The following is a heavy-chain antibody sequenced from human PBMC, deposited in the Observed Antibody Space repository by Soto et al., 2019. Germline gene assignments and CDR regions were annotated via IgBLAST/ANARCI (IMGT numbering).Heavy chain of an antibody. CDR1: VGSISSNY. CDR2: VYNSGST. D-gene: IGHD6-13*01. Sequence: PSETLSLTCTVPVGSISSNYWTWIRQPPGKGLEWIGYVYNSGSTNYNPSLKSRVTISEDTSKSQFSLKVNSMTAADTAVYYCARYRREAVAGYTLDNWGQGILVTVSS. V-gene: IGHV4-59*01. J-gene: IGHJ4*02. CDR3: ARYRREAVAGYTLDN.